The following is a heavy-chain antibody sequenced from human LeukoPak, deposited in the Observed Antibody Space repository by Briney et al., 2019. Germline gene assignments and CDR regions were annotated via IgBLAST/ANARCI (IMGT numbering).Heavy chain of an antibody. CDR3: AKGSGSHSGNYYAY. CDR1: GFTFSSYA. J-gene: IGHJ4*02. CDR2: ISGSGGST. D-gene: IGHD1-26*01. Sequence: GGSLRLSCAASGFTFSSYAMSWVRQAPGKGLEWVSAISGSGGSTYYADSVKGRFTISRDNSKNTLYLQMNSLRAEDTAVYYCAKGSGSHSGNYYAYWGQGTLVPVSS. V-gene: IGHV3-23*01.